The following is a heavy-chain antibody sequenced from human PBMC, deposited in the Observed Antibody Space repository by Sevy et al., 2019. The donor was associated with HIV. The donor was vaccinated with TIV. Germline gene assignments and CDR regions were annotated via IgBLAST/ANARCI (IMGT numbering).Heavy chain of an antibody. CDR2: IIPIFGTA. J-gene: IGHJ5*02. D-gene: IGHD2-2*01. CDR1: GGTFSSYA. V-gene: IGHV1-69*13. CDR3: ALEGGYCSSTSCYLDNWFDP. Sequence: ASVKVSCKASGGTFSSYAISWVRQAPGQGLEWMGGIIPIFGTANYAQKFQGRVTITADESTSTAYMELGSLRSEDTAVYYCALEGGYCSSTSCYLDNWFDPWGQGTLVTVSS.